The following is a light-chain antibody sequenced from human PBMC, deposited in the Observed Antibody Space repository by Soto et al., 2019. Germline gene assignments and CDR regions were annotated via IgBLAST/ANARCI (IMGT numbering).Light chain of an antibody. CDR2: GAS. J-gene: IGKJ1*01. Sequence: EIVLTQSPSTLSLSPGESATLSCRASQSVGSSYLAWYRQKPGQAPRLLIYGASSRATGIPDRFSGGGSGTDFTLTLSRLEPEDFAVYYCQQYGSSPSTFGQGTKVEIK. CDR1: QSVGSSY. V-gene: IGKV3-20*01. CDR3: QQYGSSPST.